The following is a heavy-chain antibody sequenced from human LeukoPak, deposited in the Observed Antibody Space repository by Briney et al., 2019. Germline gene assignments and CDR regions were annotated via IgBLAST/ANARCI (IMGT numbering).Heavy chain of an antibody. CDR3: ARDLDSSGSGEDY. V-gene: IGHV3-30-3*01. CDR2: ISYDGSNK. J-gene: IGHJ4*02. Sequence: GGSLRLSCAASGFTFSSYAMHWVRQAPGKGLEWVAVISYDGSNKYYADSVKGRFTISRDNSKNTLYLQMNSLRAEDTAVYYYARDLDSSGSGEDYWGQGTLVTVSS. CDR1: GFTFSSYA. D-gene: IGHD6-19*01.